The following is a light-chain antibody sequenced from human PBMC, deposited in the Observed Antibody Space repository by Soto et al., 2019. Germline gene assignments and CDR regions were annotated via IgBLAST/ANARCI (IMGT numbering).Light chain of an antibody. Sequence: QSALTQPASVSGSPGQSITISCTGTSSDVGSYNLVSWYQQHPGKAPKLMIHEGSKRPSGVSNRFSGSKSGNTASLTSSGLQAEDEADYYCCSYAGSSPWVFGGGTKLTVL. V-gene: IGLV2-23*01. CDR1: SSDVGSYNL. CDR3: CSYAGSSPWV. CDR2: EGS. J-gene: IGLJ3*02.